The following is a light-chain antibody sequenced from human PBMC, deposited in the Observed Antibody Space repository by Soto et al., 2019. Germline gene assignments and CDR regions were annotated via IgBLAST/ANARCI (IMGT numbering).Light chain of an antibody. CDR1: QNVRSNE. V-gene: IGKV3-20*01. J-gene: IGKJ4*01. CDR2: GAS. CDR3: QQYGSSPLT. Sequence: EIVLTQSPGTLSLSPGERATLSCRASQNVRSNELAWYQQKPGQAPRLLIYGASSRATAIPDRVSGSGSGIDFTLTISRLEPDDFAVYYCQQYGSSPLTFGGGTKVEFK.